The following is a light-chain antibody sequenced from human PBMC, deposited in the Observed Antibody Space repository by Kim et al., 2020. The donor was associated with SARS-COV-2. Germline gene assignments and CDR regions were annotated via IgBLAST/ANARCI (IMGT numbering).Light chain of an antibody. Sequence: SPGERAALSCRASQGVGSYLAWYQHKPGQPPRLLIYYASDRATAIPGRFSGSGSGTDFTLTISSLEPEDSAVYYCQHRRNWPLLTFGGGTKVDIK. J-gene: IGKJ4*01. CDR2: YAS. CDR3: QHRRNWPLLT. CDR1: QGVGSY. V-gene: IGKV3-11*01.